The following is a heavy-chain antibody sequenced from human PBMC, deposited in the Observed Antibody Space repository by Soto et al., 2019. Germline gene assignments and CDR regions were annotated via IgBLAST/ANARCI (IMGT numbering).Heavy chain of an antibody. CDR2: MNPNSGNT. CDR3: ARGSKYYDILTGSPVDY. D-gene: IGHD3-9*01. V-gene: IGHV1-8*01. CDR1: GYTFTSYD. J-gene: IGHJ4*02. Sequence: ASVKVSCKASGYTFTSYDINWVRQATGQGLEWTGWMNPNSGNTGYAQKFQGRVTMTRNTSISTAYMELSSLRSEDTAVYYCARGSKYYDILTGSPVDYWGQGTLVTVSS.